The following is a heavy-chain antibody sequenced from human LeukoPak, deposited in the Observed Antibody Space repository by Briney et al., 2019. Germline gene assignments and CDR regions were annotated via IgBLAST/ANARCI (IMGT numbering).Heavy chain of an antibody. V-gene: IGHV3-21*01. CDR3: ARGTIWYGVVAYYFDY. J-gene: IGHJ4*02. D-gene: IGHD3-3*01. CDR1: GFTFSSYS. Sequence: GGSLRLSCAASGFTFSSYSMNWVRQAPGKGLEWVSSISSSSSDIYYADSVKGRFAISRDNAKNSLYLQMNSLRAEETAVYYCARGTIWYGVVAYYFDYWGQGTLVTVSS. CDR2: ISSSSSDI.